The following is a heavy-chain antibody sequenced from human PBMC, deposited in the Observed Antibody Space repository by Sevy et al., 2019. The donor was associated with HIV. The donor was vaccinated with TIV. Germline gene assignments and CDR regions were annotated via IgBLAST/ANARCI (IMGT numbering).Heavy chain of an antibody. V-gene: IGHV3-23*01. CDR3: AKGERYYDSSGYYRPPEYFDH. J-gene: IGHJ1*01. CDR1: GFTFSSYA. D-gene: IGHD3-22*01. CDR2: ISGSGGST. Sequence: GGSLRLSCAASGFTFSSYAMNWVRQAPGKGLEWVSAISGSGGSTYYADSVKGRFTNSRDNTKNTLYLQMNSLRAGDTAVYYRAKGERYYDSSGYYRPPEYFDHWGQGTLVTVSS.